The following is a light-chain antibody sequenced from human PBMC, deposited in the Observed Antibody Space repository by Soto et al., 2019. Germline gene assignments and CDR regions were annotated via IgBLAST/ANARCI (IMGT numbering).Light chain of an antibody. V-gene: IGKV3-11*01. Sequence: EIVLTQSPATLSLSPGERATLSCRASQSVGSYLGWYQHKTGQAPRLLIYDASNRAPGIPARFSGSGSGTDFTLTISSLEPDDFAVYYCQQRSNWPRGTFGQGTKLEIK. J-gene: IGKJ2*01. CDR1: QSVGSY. CDR2: DAS. CDR3: QQRSNWPRGT.